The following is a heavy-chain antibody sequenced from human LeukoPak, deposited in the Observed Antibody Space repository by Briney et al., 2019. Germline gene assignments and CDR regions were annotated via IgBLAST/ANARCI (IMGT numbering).Heavy chain of an antibody. CDR2: IYYTGST. Sequence: SETLSLTCTVSGGSISSYYWSWIRQPPGKGLEWIGYIYYTGSTKYNPSLKSRVTISVDTSKNQFSLKLSSVTAADTAVYYCARPFSSGWYPYSIGGLWFDYWGQGTLVTASS. D-gene: IGHD6-19*01. CDR1: GGSISSYY. CDR3: ARPFSSGWYPYSIGGLWFDY. V-gene: IGHV4-59*01. J-gene: IGHJ4*02.